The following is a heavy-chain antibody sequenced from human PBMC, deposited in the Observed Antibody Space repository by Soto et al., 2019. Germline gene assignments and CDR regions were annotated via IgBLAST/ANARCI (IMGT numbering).Heavy chain of an antibody. CDR3: ATSYDTGFDP. V-gene: IGHV1-18*04. D-gene: IGHD3-9*01. CDR2: IKVDSGYT. Sequence: QLQLVQSAAEVKKPGASVRVSCKAYGYPFIKYGISWIRQAPEQGLEWMGWIKVDSGYTNYAQKFQGRVTMTADTSSDTAFMELRSLRLDDTAVYFCATSYDTGFDPWGHGTLVSVSS. J-gene: IGHJ5*02. CDR1: GYPFIKYG.